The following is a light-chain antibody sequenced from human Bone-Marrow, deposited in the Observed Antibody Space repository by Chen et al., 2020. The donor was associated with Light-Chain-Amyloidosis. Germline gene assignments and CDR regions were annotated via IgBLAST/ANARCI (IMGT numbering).Light chain of an antibody. J-gene: IGLJ2*01. Sequence: SYELTQPPSVSVSPGQTARITCSGDDLPTKYAYWYQQKPGQAPVLVIHRDTERPSGISERFSGSSSRTTATLTISGVQAEDEADYHCQSADSSGTYEVIFGGRTKLTVL. V-gene: IGLV3-25*03. CDR3: QSADSSGTYEVI. CDR2: RDT. CDR1: DLPTKY.